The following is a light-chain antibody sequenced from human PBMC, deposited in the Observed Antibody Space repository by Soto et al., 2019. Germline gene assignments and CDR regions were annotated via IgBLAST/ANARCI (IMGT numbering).Light chain of an antibody. CDR2: GAS. CDR1: QSVSSN. J-gene: IGKJ4*01. V-gene: IGKV3-15*01. CDR3: QQYNNWPLT. Sequence: EIVMTQSPATLSVSPGERATLSCRASQSVSSNLAWYQQKPGQAPRLLIYGASTRATGIPARCSGSGSGTEFTLTISSLQSEDFAVYYCQQYNNWPLTFGGGTKVEIQ.